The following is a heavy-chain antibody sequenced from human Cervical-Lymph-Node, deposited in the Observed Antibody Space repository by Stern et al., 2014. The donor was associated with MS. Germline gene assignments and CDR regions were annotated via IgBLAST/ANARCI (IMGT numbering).Heavy chain of an antibody. D-gene: IGHD3-9*01. CDR3: AKAKRGYFGHIDF. Sequence: VQLVESGGGVVQPGRSLRLSCEASGFILTNYGMHWVRQAPGKGLDWEAVSPDDQSVKYYSSAAKCRFDISRDNSKQTVHLQMNILTPEDTGLYYCAKAKRGYFGHIDFWGQGTLVSVSS. V-gene: IGHV3-30*18. CDR1: GFILTNYG. J-gene: IGHJ4*02. CDR2: SPDDQSVK.